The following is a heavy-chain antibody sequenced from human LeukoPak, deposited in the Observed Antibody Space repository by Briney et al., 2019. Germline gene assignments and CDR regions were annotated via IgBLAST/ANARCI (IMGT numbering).Heavy chain of an antibody. Sequence: GGSLRLSCTASGFTFSSYAMSWVRQAPGKGLEWVSAISGSGGSTYYADSVKGRFTISRDNSKNTLYLQMNSLRAEDTAVYYCAKERGYCSGGSCFGLVDYWGQGTLVTVSS. CDR2: ISGSGGST. V-gene: IGHV3-23*01. J-gene: IGHJ4*02. CDR3: AKERGYCSGGSCFGLVDY. CDR1: GFTFSSYA. D-gene: IGHD2-15*01.